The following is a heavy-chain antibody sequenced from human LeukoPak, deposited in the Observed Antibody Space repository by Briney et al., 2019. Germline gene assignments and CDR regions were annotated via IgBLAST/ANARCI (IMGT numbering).Heavy chain of an antibody. Sequence: KPSETLSLTCTVSGGSISSYYWNWIRQPAGKGLEWIGRIYTSGSTNYNPSLKSRVPMSVDTSKNQFSLKLSSVTAADTAVYYCARVSVTTGIYYFDYWGQGTLVTVSS. D-gene: IGHD4-17*01. V-gene: IGHV4-4*07. CDR2: IYTSGST. CDR3: ARVSVTTGIYYFDY. CDR1: GGSISSYY. J-gene: IGHJ4*02.